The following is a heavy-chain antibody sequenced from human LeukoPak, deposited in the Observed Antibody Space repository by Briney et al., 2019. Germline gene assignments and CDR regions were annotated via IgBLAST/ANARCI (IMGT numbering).Heavy chain of an antibody. J-gene: IGHJ6*03. CDR1: GGSISSSSYY. D-gene: IGHD6-19*01. Sequence: PSETLSLTCTVSGGSISSSSYYWGWIRQPPGKGLEWIGSIYYSGSTYYNPSLKSRVTISVDTSKNQFSLKLSSVTAADTAVYYCAREAVSIAVAGEPEYYYYYMDVWGKGTTVTVSS. V-gene: IGHV4-39*07. CDR2: IYYSGST. CDR3: AREAVSIAVAGEPEYYYYYMDV.